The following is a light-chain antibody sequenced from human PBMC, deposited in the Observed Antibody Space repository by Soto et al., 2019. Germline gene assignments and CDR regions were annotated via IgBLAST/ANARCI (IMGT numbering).Light chain of an antibody. CDR3: QQRSNWPPYT. CDR1: QSISSW. V-gene: IGKV1-5*03. J-gene: IGKJ2*01. Sequence: DIQMTQSPSTLSASVGDRVTITCRASQSISSWLAWYQQKPGKAPKLLIYKASSLESGVPSRFSGSGSGTDFTLTISSLEPEDFAVYYCQQRSNWPPYTFGQGTKVDIK. CDR2: KAS.